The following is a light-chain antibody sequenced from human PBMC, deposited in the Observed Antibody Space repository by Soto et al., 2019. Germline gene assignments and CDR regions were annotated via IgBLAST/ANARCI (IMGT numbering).Light chain of an antibody. Sequence: QSALTQPASVSRSPGQSITISCTGTSSDVGGYNYVSWYQQHPGKAPKLMIYEVSNRPSGVSNRFSGSKSGNTASLTISGLQAEDEGDYFCSSYGSTSTRYVFGTGTKLTVL. CDR3: SSYGSTSTRYV. CDR2: EVS. J-gene: IGLJ1*01. CDR1: SSDVGGYNY. V-gene: IGLV2-14*01.